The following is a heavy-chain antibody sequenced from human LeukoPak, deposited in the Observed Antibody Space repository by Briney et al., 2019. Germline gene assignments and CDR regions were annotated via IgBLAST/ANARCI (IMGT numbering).Heavy chain of an antibody. CDR3: AREVGYDFWSGYPDY. Sequence: PSETLSLTCTVSGGSISSGGYYWSWIRQHPGKGLEWIGYIYYSGSTYYNPSLKSRVTISVDTSKNQFSLKLSSVTAADTAVYYCAREVGYDFWSGYPDYWGQGTLVTVSS. CDR1: GGSISSGGYY. V-gene: IGHV4-30-4*08. CDR2: IYYSGST. J-gene: IGHJ4*02. D-gene: IGHD3-3*01.